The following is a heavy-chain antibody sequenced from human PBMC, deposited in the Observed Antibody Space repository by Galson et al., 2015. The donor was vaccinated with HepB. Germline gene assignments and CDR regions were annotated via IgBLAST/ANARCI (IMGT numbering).Heavy chain of an antibody. V-gene: IGHV3-21*01. J-gene: IGHJ4*02. CDR2: ISSSSSYI. Sequence: SLRLSCAASGFTFSSYSMNWVRQAPGKGLEWVSSISSSSSYIYYADSVKGRFTISRDNAKNSLYLQMNSLRAEDTAVYYCARMYSSGWMAGDGYFDYWGQGTLVTVSS. CDR3: ARMYSSGWMAGDGYFDY. D-gene: IGHD6-19*01. CDR1: GFTFSSYS.